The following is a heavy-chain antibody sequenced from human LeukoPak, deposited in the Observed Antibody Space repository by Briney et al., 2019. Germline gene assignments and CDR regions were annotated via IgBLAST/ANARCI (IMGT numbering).Heavy chain of an antibody. CDR2: IYYSGST. V-gene: IGHV4-59*01. CDR1: GGSISSYY. Sequence: SETLSLTCTVSGGSISSYYWSWIRQPPGKGLEWIGYIYYSGSTKCNPSLKSRVTISVDTSKNQFSLKLSSVTAADTAVYYCARDGVRYNYGYGSLDPWGQGTLVTVSS. CDR3: ARDGVRYNYGYGSLDP. D-gene: IGHD5-18*01. J-gene: IGHJ5*02.